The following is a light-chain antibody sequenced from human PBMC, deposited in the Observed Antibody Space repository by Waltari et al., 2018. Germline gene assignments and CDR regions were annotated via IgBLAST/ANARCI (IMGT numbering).Light chain of an antibody. Sequence: DIVMTQSPLSLPVTPGEPASISCRSSQSLLHSNGYNYLDWYLQKPGQSPQLLIYLGSNRASGVPDRFSGSGSGTDFTLKISRVEAEDVGVYYCMQALQTPTFGQGTTVEI. J-gene: IGKJ1*01. CDR1: QSLLHSNGYNY. CDR2: LGS. V-gene: IGKV2-28*01. CDR3: MQALQTPT.